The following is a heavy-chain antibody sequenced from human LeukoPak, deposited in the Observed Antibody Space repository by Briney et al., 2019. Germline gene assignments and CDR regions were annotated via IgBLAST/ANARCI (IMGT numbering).Heavy chain of an antibody. V-gene: IGHV3-23*01. D-gene: IGHD5-12*01. Sequence: GGSLRLSCAASGFTFSSYAMSWVRQAPGKGLEWVSAISGSGGSTYYADSVKGRFTISRDNSKNTLYLQMNSLRAEDTAMYYCAKTYSGYDGADYWGQGTLVTVSS. CDR2: ISGSGGST. CDR3: AKTYSGYDGADY. J-gene: IGHJ4*02. CDR1: GFTFSSYA.